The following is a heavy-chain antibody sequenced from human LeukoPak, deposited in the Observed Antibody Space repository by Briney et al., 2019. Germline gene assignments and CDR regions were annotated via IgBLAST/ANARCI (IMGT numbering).Heavy chain of an antibody. CDR2: INPNSGGT. D-gene: IGHD3-16*02. CDR3: ARDLGDMITFGGVIANNFDY. J-gene: IGHJ4*02. CDR1: GYTFTSYY. V-gene: IGHV1-2*02. Sequence: ASVKVSCKASGYTFTSYYMHWVRQAPGQGLEWMGWINPNSGGTNYAQKFQGRVTMTRDTSISTAYMELSRLRSDDTAVYYCARDLGDMITFGGVIANNFDYWGQGTLVTVSS.